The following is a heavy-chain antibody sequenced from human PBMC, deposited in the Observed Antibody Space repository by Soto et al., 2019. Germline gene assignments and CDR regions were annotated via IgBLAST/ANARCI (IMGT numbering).Heavy chain of an antibody. CDR3: ASEYDYGDLNYYYYGMDV. Sequence: EVQLVESGGGLVQPGGSLRLSCAASGFTFRSYSMNWVRQAPGKGLEWVSYISSSSSTIYYADSVKGRFTISRDNAKNSLYLQMNSLRDEDTAVYYCASEYDYGDLNYYYYGMDVWGQGTTVTVSS. J-gene: IGHJ6*02. CDR2: ISSSSSTI. D-gene: IGHD4-17*01. CDR1: GFTFRSYS. V-gene: IGHV3-48*02.